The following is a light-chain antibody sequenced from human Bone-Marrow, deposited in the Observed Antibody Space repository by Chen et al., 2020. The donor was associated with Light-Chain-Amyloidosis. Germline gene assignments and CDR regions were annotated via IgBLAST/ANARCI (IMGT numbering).Light chain of an antibody. CDR2: DNN. J-gene: IGLJ3*02. V-gene: IGLV1-51*01. CDR3: ETWDRSLSDVV. CDR1: ISNIKNNF. Sequence: QSVLTQPPSVSAAPGQTVTISCSGSISNIKNNFVSWCQQLPGSAPKLLIHDNNKRPSGIPDRFAGSKSGTSATLGSTGLQTADEADYYCETWDRSLSDVVFGGGTKLTVI.